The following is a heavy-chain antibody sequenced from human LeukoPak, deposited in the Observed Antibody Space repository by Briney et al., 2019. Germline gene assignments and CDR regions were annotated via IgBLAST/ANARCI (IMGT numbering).Heavy chain of an antibody. V-gene: IGHV3-30*03. Sequence: GGSLRLSCAASRFTFRSYGMHWVRQAPGKGPEWVAVISYDDNTSYYADSVKGRFTVSRDNSKNTVYLQMNSLRAEDTAVYFCARDEDGYGGKDWGQGTVVTVSP. CDR1: RFTFRSYG. CDR3: ARDEDGYGGKD. J-gene: IGHJ4*02. D-gene: IGHD4-23*01. CDR2: ISYDDNTS.